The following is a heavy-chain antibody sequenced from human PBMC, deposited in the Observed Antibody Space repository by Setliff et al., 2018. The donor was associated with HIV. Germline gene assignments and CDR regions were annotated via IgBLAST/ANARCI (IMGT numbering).Heavy chain of an antibody. CDR1: GGSISSHY. Sequence: SETLSLTCTVSGGSISSHYWSWIRQPPGKGLEWIGSIYYSGSTNYNPSLKSRVTISVDTSKNQFSLKLSSVTAADTAVYYCAGDLAWPGYFDYWGQGTLVTVSS. CDR3: AGDLAWPGYFDY. CDR2: IYYSGST. D-gene: IGHD3-10*01. J-gene: IGHJ4*02. V-gene: IGHV4-59*11.